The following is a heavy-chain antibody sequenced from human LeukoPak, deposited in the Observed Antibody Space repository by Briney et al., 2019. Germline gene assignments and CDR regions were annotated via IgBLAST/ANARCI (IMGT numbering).Heavy chain of an antibody. J-gene: IGHJ4*02. D-gene: IGHD5-18*01. V-gene: IGHV4-4*02. CDR3: AGVDTAMAAWY. CDR1: GDSISSSNW. Sequence: PSGTLSLTCAVSGDSISSSNWWTWVRQPPGKGLEWIGYIYYSGSTNYNPSLKSRVSISVDTSKNQFSLHLSSVTAADTAVYYCAGVDTAMAAWYWGQGTLVTVSS. CDR2: IYYSGST.